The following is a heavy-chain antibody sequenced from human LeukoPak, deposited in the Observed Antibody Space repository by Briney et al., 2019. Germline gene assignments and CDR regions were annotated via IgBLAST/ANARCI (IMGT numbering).Heavy chain of an antibody. CDR3: AREGYFDWTLYYYYYMDV. D-gene: IGHD3-9*01. CDR1: GYTFTGYH. V-gene: IGHV1-2*02. J-gene: IGHJ6*03. CDR2: INPNSGGT. Sequence: AASVKVSCKASGYTFTGYHMHWVRQAPGQGLEWMGWINPNSGGTNYAQKFQGRVTMTRDTSISTAYMELSRLRSDDTAVYYCAREGYFDWTLYYYYYMDVWGKGTTVTVSS.